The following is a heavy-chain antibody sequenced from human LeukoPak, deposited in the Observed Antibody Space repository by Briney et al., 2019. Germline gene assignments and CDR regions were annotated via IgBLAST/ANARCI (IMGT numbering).Heavy chain of an antibody. Sequence: GGSLRLSCAASGFTFSSYGMSWVRQAPGKGLEWVSGISGSGGSTYYADSVKGRFTISRDNSKNTLYLQMNSLRAEDTAVYYCAKAPGGYCSGGSCYHGDYWGQGTLVTVSS. CDR3: AKAPGGYCSGGSCYHGDY. D-gene: IGHD2-15*01. CDR2: ISGSGGST. J-gene: IGHJ4*02. V-gene: IGHV3-23*01. CDR1: GFTFSSYG.